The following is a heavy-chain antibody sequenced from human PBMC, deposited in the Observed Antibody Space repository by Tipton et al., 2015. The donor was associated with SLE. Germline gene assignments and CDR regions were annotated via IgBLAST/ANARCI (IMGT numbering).Heavy chain of an antibody. D-gene: IGHD6-13*01. V-gene: IGHV1-2*02. CDR3: ARERQLGL. Sequence: QLVQSGAEVKKPGASVKVSCKASGYTFSGYYIHWVRQAPGQGLEWMGWITTHSGDTNYAQKFQGRVTMTRDTSISTAYMELSRLRSDDTAVYYCARERQLGLWGQGTLVTVSS. CDR1: GYTFSGYY. CDR2: ITTHSGDT. J-gene: IGHJ5*02.